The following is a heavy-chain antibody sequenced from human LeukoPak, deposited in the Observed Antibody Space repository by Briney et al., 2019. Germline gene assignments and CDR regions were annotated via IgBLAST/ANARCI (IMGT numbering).Heavy chain of an antibody. Sequence: GGSLRLSCAASGFTFSNYEMNWVRQAPGKGLEWVSYISGSGSAIDYADSVKGRFTISRDNAKNSLYLQMNSLRAEETAVYYCAREYCSGGTCYSAGYYFDYWGQGTLVTVSS. CDR3: AREYCSGGTCYSAGYYFDY. J-gene: IGHJ4*02. CDR2: ISGSGSAI. CDR1: GFTFSNYE. D-gene: IGHD2-15*01. V-gene: IGHV3-48*03.